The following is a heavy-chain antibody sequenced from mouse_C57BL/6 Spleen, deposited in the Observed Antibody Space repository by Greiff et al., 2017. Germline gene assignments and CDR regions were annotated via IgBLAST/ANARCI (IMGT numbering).Heavy chain of an antibody. CDR2: INPNNGGT. J-gene: IGHJ4*01. CDR3: ARYLMDY. D-gene: IGHD5-1*01. Sequence: VHVKQSGPELVKPGASVKIPCKASGYTFTDYNMDWVKQSHGKSLEWIGDINPNNGGTIYNQKFKGKATLTVDKSSSTAYMELRSLTSEDTAVYYCARYLMDYWGQGTSVTVSS. V-gene: IGHV1-18*01. CDR1: GYTFTDYN.